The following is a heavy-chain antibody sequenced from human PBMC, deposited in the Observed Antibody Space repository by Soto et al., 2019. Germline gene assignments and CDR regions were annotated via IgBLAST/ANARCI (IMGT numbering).Heavy chain of an antibody. CDR1: GGSISSYY. D-gene: IGHD5-12*01. V-gene: IGHV4-59*01. Sequence: PSETLSLTCTVSGGSISSYYWSWIRQPPGKGLEWIGYIYYSGSTNYNPSLKSRVTISVDTSKNQFSLKLSSVTAADTAVYYCARGQGSSGYGPFFYYWGQGTLVTVSS. CDR3: ARGQGSSGYGPFFYY. J-gene: IGHJ4*02. CDR2: IYYSGST.